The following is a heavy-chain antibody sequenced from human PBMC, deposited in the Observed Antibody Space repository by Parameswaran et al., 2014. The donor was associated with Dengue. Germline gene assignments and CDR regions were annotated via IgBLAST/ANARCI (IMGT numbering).Heavy chain of an antibody. CDR2: IIPIFGTA. Sequence: SWVRQAPGQGLEWMGGIIPIFGTANYAQKFQGRVTITADESTSTAYMELSSLRSEDTAVYYCARVGMIVVVDGYFDYWGQGTLVTVSS. D-gene: IGHD3-22*01. J-gene: IGHJ4*02. V-gene: IGHV1-69*01. CDR3: ARVGMIVVVDGYFDY.